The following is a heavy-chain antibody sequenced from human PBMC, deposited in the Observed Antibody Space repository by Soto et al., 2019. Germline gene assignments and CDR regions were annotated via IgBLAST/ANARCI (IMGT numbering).Heavy chain of an antibody. J-gene: IGHJ6*02. CDR2: IWYDGSNK. Sequence: QVQLVESGGGVVQPGRSLRLSCAASGFTFSSYGMHWVRQAPGKGLEWVAVIWYDGSNKYCADSVKGRFTISRDNSKNTLYLQMNSLRAEDTAVYYCARDWYDSSLPRTSGGMDVWGQGTTVTVSS. CDR3: ARDWYDSSLPRTSGGMDV. CDR1: GFTFSSYG. D-gene: IGHD3-22*01. V-gene: IGHV3-33*01.